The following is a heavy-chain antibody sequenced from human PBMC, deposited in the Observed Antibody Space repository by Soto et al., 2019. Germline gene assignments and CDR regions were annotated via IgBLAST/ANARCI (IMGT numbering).Heavy chain of an antibody. CDR1: GFTFSSYD. Sequence: EVQLVESGGGLVQPGGSLRLSCAASGFTFSSYDMHWVRQATGKGLEWVSAIGTAGDTYYPGSVKGRFPISRENAKNSLYLQMNSLRAGDTAVYYCARDRTVTNARYMDVWGKGTTVTVSS. V-gene: IGHV3-13*01. CDR2: IGTAGDT. CDR3: ARDRTVTNARYMDV. J-gene: IGHJ6*03. D-gene: IGHD4-17*01.